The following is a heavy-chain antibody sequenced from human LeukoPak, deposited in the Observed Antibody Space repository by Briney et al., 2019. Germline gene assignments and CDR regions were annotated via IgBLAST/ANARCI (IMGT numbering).Heavy chain of an antibody. D-gene: IGHD6-19*01. CDR2: IIPIVGIT. Sequence: GASVKVSCKASGGTFNSFGINWVRQAPGQGLEWLGRIIPIVGITNYAQKFQGRVTMTRDTSISTAYMELSRLRSDDTAVYYCARGTRSAPYSSGWYLYYFDYWGQGTLVTVSS. J-gene: IGHJ4*02. CDR3: ARGTRSAPYSSGWYLYYFDY. CDR1: GGTFNSFG. V-gene: IGHV1-69*04.